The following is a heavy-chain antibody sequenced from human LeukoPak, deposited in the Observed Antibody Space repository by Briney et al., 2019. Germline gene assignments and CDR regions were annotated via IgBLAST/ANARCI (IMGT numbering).Heavy chain of an antibody. V-gene: IGHV1-2*02. Sequence: GASVKVSCKASGYTFTGYYMHWVRQAPGQGLEWMGWINPNSGGTNYAQKFQGRVTMTRDTSISTAYMELSRLRSEDTAVYYCARTRVYDILTGSYAYFDYWGQGTLVTVSS. CDR1: GYTFTGYY. CDR2: INPNSGGT. D-gene: IGHD3-9*01. J-gene: IGHJ4*02. CDR3: ARTRVYDILTGSYAYFDY.